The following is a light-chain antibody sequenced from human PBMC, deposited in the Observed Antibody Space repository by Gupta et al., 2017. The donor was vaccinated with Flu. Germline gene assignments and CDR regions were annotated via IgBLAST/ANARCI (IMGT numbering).Light chain of an antibody. V-gene: IGKV1-39*01. CDR3: QQSYSPPYT. Sequence: DIQLTQSPSSLSASVGDRVTITCRASQDINTYLNWYQQNPGKAPKLLIYAASTLQSGVSSRFSGRGVGSDFSLTISRLQPEDFATYYCQQSYSPPYTFGQGTNLDI. J-gene: IGKJ2*01. CDR1: QDINTY. CDR2: AAS.